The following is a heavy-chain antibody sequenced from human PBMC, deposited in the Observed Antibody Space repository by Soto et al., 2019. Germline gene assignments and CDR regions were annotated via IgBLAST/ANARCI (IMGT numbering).Heavy chain of an antibody. J-gene: IGHJ6*03. CDR1: GFTFSRYA. D-gene: IGHD3-3*01. CDR2: ISGSGSST. Sequence: GGSLRLSCAASGFTFSRYAMSWVRQAPGKGLEWVSAISGSGSSTYYADSVKGRFTISRDNSKNTLLLQMNSLRAEDTAVYYCAKLIRDFWSGDYTCRYMDVWGRGTSDTGSS. V-gene: IGHV3-23*01. CDR3: AKLIRDFWSGDYTCRYMDV.